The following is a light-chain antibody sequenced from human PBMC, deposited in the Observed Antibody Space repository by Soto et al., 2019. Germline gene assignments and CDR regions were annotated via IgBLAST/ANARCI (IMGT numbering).Light chain of an antibody. CDR2: GTS. Sequence: ETVLTHSPGTLSLSPGERATLSCRASQSVSSSSLAWYQQRPGQAPRLLIYGTSSRATGIPARFSGSGSGTDFTLTISSLEPEDFAVYYCQQYNNWPPWKFGQGTKVDIK. V-gene: IGKV3-20*01. CDR1: QSVSSSS. CDR3: QQYNNWPPWK. J-gene: IGKJ1*01.